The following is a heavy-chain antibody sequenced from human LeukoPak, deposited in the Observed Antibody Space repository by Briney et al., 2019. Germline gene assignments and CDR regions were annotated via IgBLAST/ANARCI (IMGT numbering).Heavy chain of an antibody. CDR3: ARERLYYGSGSKNWFDP. V-gene: IGHV4-4*02. D-gene: IGHD3-10*01. CDR2: IYHSGST. CDR1: GDSISTNNW. Sequence: SETLSLTCGVSGDSISTNNWWTWVRQPPGKGLEWIGQIYHSGSTNYNPSLKSRVTISVDKSKNQFSLKLSSVTAADTAVYYCARERLYYGSGSKNWFDPWGQGTLVTVSS. J-gene: IGHJ5*02.